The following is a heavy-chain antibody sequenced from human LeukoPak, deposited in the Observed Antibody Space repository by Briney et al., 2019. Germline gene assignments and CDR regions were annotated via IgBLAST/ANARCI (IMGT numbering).Heavy chain of an antibody. V-gene: IGHV4-4*07. CDR2: IYTSGST. J-gene: IGHJ5*02. CDR1: GGSITSYY. CDR3: ARGSQYSSSFMIDP. Sequence: PSETLSLTCTVSGGSITSYYWSWIRQPAGKGLEWIGRIYTSGSTTYNPSLKSRVTISVDTSKNQFSLRLSSVTAADTAVYYCARGSQYSSSFMIDPWGQGTLVTVSS. D-gene: IGHD6-13*01.